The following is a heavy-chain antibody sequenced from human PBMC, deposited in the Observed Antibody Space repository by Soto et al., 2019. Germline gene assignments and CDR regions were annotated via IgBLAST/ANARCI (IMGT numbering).Heavy chain of an antibody. D-gene: IGHD3-10*01. V-gene: IGHV1-2*02. CDR1: GFNFSGYF. J-gene: IGHJ4*02. Sequence: ASVKVSCKASGFNFSGYFLHWVRQAPGQGLEWMGWINPNSGATKDAQRFQGRVTMTWDTSISSAFMELVRLRFDDTAVYYCARAVRGSSQEFDYWGQGTRVTVSS. CDR2: INPNSGAT. CDR3: ARAVRGSSQEFDY.